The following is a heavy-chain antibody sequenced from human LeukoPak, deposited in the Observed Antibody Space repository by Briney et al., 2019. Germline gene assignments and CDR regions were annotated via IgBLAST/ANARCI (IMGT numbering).Heavy chain of an antibody. CDR3: ARLSPAVGQQLVTGYFQH. Sequence: SETLSLTCTVSGGSISSRSYYWGWIRQPPGKGLEWIGSFYYSGSTYYNPSLKSRVTISVDTSKNQFSLKLSSVTAADTAVYYCARLSPAVGQQLVTGYFQHWGQGTLVTVSS. CDR1: GGSISSRSYY. D-gene: IGHD6-13*01. J-gene: IGHJ1*01. CDR2: FYYSGST. V-gene: IGHV4-39*07.